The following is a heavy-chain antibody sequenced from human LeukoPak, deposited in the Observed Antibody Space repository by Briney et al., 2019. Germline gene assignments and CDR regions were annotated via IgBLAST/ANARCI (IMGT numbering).Heavy chain of an antibody. Sequence: SETLSLTCAVSGYSISSGYYWGWIRQPPGKGLEWIGSIYHSGSTYYNPSLKSRVTISVDTSKNQFSLKLSSVTAADTAVYHCASPVPDYWGQGTLVTVSS. V-gene: IGHV4-38-2*01. CDR2: IYHSGST. J-gene: IGHJ4*02. D-gene: IGHD4-17*01. CDR3: ASPVPDY. CDR1: GYSISSGYY.